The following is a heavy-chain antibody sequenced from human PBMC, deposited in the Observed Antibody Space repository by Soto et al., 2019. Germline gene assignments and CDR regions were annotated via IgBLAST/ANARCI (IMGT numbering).Heavy chain of an antibody. V-gene: IGHV3-30*18. J-gene: IGHJ5*02. CDR1: GFTFSSYG. CDR2: ISYDGGST. D-gene: IGHD3-22*01. CDR3: AKGGVVVITTTGGSVWFDP. Sequence: GGSLRLSCVASGFTFSSYGMHWVRQAPGKGLEWVAIISYDGGSTYYADSVKGRFTISRDNSKNTLYLQMNSLRAEDTAVYYCAKGGVVVITTTGGSVWFDPWGQGTLVTVSS.